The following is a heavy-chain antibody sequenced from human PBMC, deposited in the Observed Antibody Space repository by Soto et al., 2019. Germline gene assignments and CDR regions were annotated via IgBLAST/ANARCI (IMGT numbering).Heavy chain of an antibody. J-gene: IGHJ1*01. CDR2: IYYSGST. V-gene: IGHV4-39*01. CDR3: ARPVGRFGPRQYFQH. CDR1: GGSISSSSYY. D-gene: IGHD3-3*01. Sequence: PSETLSLTCTVSGGSISSSSYYWGWIREPPGKGLEWIGSIYYSGSTYYNPSLKSRVTIPVDTSKNQFSLKLSSVTAADTAVYYCARPVGRFGPRQYFQHWGQGTLVTVSS.